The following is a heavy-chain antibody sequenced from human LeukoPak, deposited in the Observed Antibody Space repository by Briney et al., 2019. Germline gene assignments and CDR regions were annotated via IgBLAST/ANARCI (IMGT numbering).Heavy chain of an antibody. CDR3: ATDRGYSYGYGY. V-gene: IGHV1-24*01. Sequence: ASVNVSCKVSGYTLTELSMHWVRQAPGKGLEWMGGFDPEDGETIYAQKFQGRVTMTEDTSTDTAYMELSSLRSEDTAVYYCATDRGYSYGYGYWGQGTLVTVSS. D-gene: IGHD5-18*01. CDR2: FDPEDGET. J-gene: IGHJ4*02. CDR1: GYTLTELS.